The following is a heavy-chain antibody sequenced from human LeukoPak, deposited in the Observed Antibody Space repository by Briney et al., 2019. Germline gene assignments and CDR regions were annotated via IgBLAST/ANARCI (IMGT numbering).Heavy chain of an antibody. V-gene: IGHV1-2*04. J-gene: IGHJ4*02. CDR1: GYTFTGYY. Sequence: ASVKVSCKASGYTFTGYYMHWVRQAPGQGLEWMGWISPNSGGTNYAQKFQGWVTMTRDTSISTAYMELSRLRSDDTAVYYCAREGYYDSSGYFYWGQGTLVTVSS. CDR2: ISPNSGGT. D-gene: IGHD3-22*01. CDR3: AREGYYDSSGYFY.